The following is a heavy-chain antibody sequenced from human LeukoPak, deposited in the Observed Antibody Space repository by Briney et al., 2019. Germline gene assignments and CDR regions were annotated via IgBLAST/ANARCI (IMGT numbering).Heavy chain of an antibody. CDR1: GGSISSGGSY. J-gene: IGHJ5*02. Sequence: PSETLSLTCTVYGGSISSGGSYWSWIRQHPGKGLEWIGYIYYSGSTYYNPSLKSRVTISVDTSKNQFSLKLSSVTAADTAVYYCARAYSSGWSIHNWFDPWGQGTLVTVSS. CDR3: ARAYSSGWSIHNWFDP. D-gene: IGHD6-19*01. V-gene: IGHV4-31*03. CDR2: IYYSGST.